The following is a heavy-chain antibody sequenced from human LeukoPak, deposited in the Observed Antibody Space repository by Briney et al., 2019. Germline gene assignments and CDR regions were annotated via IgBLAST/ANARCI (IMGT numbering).Heavy chain of an antibody. V-gene: IGHV4-59*01. CDR1: GASIRHYY. CDR2: LYHSGSP. Sequence: PSETLSLTCTVSGASIRHYYWSWIRQPPEKGLEWIGNLYHSGSPNYNPSLKSRVTISIDTAKNQFSLRLRSVTAADTAVYYCATLTGTTYPYYFDFWGQATLVTVSS. J-gene: IGHJ4*02. D-gene: IGHD1-20*01. CDR3: ATLTGTTYPYYFDF.